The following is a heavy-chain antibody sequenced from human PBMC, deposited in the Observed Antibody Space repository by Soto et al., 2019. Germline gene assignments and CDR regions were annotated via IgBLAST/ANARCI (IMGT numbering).Heavy chain of an antibody. D-gene: IGHD3-22*01. CDR2: ISANSGNT. CDR1: GYTFSSSG. Sequence: ASVKVSCKASGYTFSSSGFTWVRQAPGQGLEWMGWISANSGNTNYAQKLQGRVTMTTDKSTTTAYMELSSLRSEDTAIYYCARDKSADSSGYLYYFDYWGQGTLVTVSS. V-gene: IGHV1-18*01. J-gene: IGHJ4*02. CDR3: ARDKSADSSGYLYYFDY.